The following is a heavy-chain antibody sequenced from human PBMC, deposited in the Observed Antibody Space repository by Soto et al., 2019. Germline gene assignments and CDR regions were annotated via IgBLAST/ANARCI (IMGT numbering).Heavy chain of an antibody. D-gene: IGHD2-2*01. Sequence: GGSLRLSCAASGFTFSRFALHWVRQAPGKGLEWVALVSYDGNNKFYADSVKGRFTISRDNSKKTLHLQMNGLRPEDTAVYYCATPTSSPYLAYWGQGTLVTVSS. CDR1: GFTFSRFA. V-gene: IGHV3-30-3*01. J-gene: IGHJ4*02. CDR3: ATPTSSPYLAY. CDR2: VSYDGNNK.